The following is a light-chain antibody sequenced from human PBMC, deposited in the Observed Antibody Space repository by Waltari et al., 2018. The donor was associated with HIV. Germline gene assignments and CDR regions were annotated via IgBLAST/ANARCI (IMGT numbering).Light chain of an antibody. CDR3: QAWDRSTAI. J-gene: IGLJ2*01. Sequence: SYDLTQPPSLSVSPGQTASITCSGDKLGHKYAHWYPQKPGQSPVVVIYQDNKRPSEIPERFSGSNSGNTATLTISGTQAMDEADYYCQAWDRSTAIFGGGTKLTVL. CDR1: KLGHKY. V-gene: IGLV3-1*01. CDR2: QDN.